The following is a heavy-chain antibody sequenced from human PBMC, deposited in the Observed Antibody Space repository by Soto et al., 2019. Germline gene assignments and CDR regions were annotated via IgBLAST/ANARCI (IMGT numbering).Heavy chain of an antibody. V-gene: IGHV4-34*01. CDR1: GGSFSGYY. CDR3: ARVSVPFRWFDP. J-gene: IGHJ5*02. D-gene: IGHD3-16*01. Sequence: SETLSLTCAVYGGSFSGYYWSWIRQPPGKGLEWIGEINHSGSTNYNPSLKSRVTISVDTSKNQFSLKLSSVTAADTAVYYCARVSVPFRWFDPWGQGTLVTVSS. CDR2: INHSGST.